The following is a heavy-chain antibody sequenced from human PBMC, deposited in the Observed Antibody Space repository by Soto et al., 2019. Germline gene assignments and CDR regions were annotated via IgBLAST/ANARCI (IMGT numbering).Heavy chain of an antibody. J-gene: IGHJ5*02. V-gene: IGHV3-33*01. CDR2: IWYDGSNK. D-gene: IGHD3-10*01. CDR1: GFTFSSYG. Sequence: QVQLVESGGGVVQPGRSLRLSCAASGFTFSSYGMHWVRQAPGKGLEWVAVIWYDGSNKYYADSVKGRFTISRDNSKNTLYLQMNSLRAEDTAVYYCARDPGPTMVGRSNWFDPWGQGTLVTVSS. CDR3: ARDPGPTMVGRSNWFDP.